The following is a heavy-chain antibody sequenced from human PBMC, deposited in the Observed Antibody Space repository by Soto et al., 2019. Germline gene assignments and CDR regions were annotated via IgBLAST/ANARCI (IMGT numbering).Heavy chain of an antibody. CDR2: IYYSGST. D-gene: IGHD1-26*01. J-gene: IGHJ4*02. Sequence: SETLSLTCTVSGGSISGSTYYWGWIRQPPGKGLEWIATIYYSGSTYYNPSLKSRVTISVDTSKNQFSLKLSSVTAADTAVYYCARHRLVGANAPFEYWGQGTLVTVSS. CDR3: ARHRLVGANAPFEY. V-gene: IGHV4-39*01. CDR1: GGSISGSTYY.